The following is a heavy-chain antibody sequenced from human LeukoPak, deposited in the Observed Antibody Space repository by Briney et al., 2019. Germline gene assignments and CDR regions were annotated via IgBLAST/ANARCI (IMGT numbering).Heavy chain of an antibody. CDR3: TTADDAYYYYYGMDA. Sequence: GGSLRLSCAASGFTFSNAWMSWVRQAPGKGLEWVGRIKSKTDGGTTDYAAPVKGRFTISRDDSKNTLYLQMNSLKTEDTAVYYCTTADDAYYYYYGMDAWGKGTTVTVSS. CDR2: IKSKTDGGTT. CDR1: GFTFSNAW. J-gene: IGHJ6*04. V-gene: IGHV3-15*01. D-gene: IGHD1-1*01.